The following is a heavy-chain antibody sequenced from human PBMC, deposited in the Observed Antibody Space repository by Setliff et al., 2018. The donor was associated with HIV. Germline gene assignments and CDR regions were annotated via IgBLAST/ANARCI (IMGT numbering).Heavy chain of an antibody. D-gene: IGHD3-22*01. CDR2: IYSTGNT. Sequence: PSETLSLTCTVSGGSISSGTYYWSWIRQPAGKGLEWIGHIYSTGNTNYNSSLKSRVTMSIETSKNQFSLKLTSVTAADTAVYYCAGDDDKLFDYWGQGALVTVS. CDR1: GGSISSGTYY. CDR3: AGDDDKLFDY. V-gene: IGHV4-61*09. J-gene: IGHJ4*02.